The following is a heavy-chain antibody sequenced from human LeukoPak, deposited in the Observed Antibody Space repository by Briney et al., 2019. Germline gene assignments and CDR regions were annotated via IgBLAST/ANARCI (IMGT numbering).Heavy chain of an antibody. J-gene: IGHJ3*02. CDR3: ARVGYCSGGSCYRDAFDI. CDR2: IYHSGST. Sequence: ASETLPLTCAVSGYSISSGYYWGWIRQPPGKGLEWIGSIYHSGSTYYNPSLKSRVTISVDTSKNQFSLKLSSVTAADTAVYYCARVGYCSGGSCYRDAFDIWGQGTMVTVSS. V-gene: IGHV4-38-2*01. CDR1: GYSISSGYY. D-gene: IGHD2-15*01.